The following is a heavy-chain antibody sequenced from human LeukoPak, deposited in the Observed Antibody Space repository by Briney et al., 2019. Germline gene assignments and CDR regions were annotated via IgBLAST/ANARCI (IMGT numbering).Heavy chain of an antibody. J-gene: IGHJ5*02. CDR1: GDSVSSPSHH. D-gene: IGHD6-13*01. CDR3: ARSPLLYSSTWYVNWFDP. V-gene: IGHV4-39*01. Sequence: SETLSLTCTVSGDSVSSPSHHWAWIRQPPGKGLEWIGSIYYSGSTYYNPSLKSRVTISVDTSKNQLSLKLSFVTAADTAVYYCARSPLLYSSTWYVNWFDPWGQGTLVTVSS. CDR2: IYYSGST.